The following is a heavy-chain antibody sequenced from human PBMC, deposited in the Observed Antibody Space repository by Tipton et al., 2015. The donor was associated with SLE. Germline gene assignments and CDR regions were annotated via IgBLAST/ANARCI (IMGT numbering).Heavy chain of an antibody. J-gene: IGHJ4*02. CDR1: GRSFSGYY. CDR2: INHSGST. Sequence: TLSLTCAVYGRSFSGYYWSWIRQPPGKGLEWIGEINHSGSTNYNPSLKSRVTISVDTSKNQFSLKLSSVTAADTAVYYCARENRSLRGLFDYWGQGTLVTVSS. CDR3: ARENRSLRGLFDY. V-gene: IGHV4-34*01. D-gene: IGHD4-17*01.